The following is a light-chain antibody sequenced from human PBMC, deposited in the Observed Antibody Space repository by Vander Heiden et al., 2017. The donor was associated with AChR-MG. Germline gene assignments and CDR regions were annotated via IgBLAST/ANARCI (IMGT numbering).Light chain of an antibody. J-gene: IGLJ2*01. CDR1: FFNIGINH. CDR2: RND. V-gene: IGLV1-47*01. Sequence: SVLTQPPSASGTPGQRFTLSYSASFFNIGINHVYGYQQFPGMAPRLLIYRNDQRPSEVPDRFSGSKSGTSAVLDVSGLRSEDEADYYGAAWDDRMNTVFFGGGTKVTVL. CDR3: AAWDDRMNTVF.